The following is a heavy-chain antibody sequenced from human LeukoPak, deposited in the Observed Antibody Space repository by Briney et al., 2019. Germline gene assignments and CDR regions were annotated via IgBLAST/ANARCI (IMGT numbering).Heavy chain of an antibody. V-gene: IGHV3-30*18. CDR1: GFTFSSYG. CDR3: AKDSYYGSGSYFYFDY. Sequence: GGSLRLSCAASGFTFSSYGMHWVRQAPGKGLEWVAVVSYDGSNKYYADSVKGRFTISRDNSKNTLYLQMNSLRPEDTAVYYCAKDSYYGSGSYFYFDYWGQGTLVTVSS. D-gene: IGHD3-10*01. J-gene: IGHJ4*02. CDR2: VSYDGSNK.